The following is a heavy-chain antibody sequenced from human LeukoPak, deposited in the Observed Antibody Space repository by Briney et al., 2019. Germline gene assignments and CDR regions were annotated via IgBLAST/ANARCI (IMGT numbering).Heavy chain of an antibody. V-gene: IGHV4-4*07. Sequence: SETLSLTCSVSGGSISSSFWSWIRQPAGKGLEWIGRIYADGSTNYNPSLKSRITLSLDTPGNQVSLRLTSVTATDTAVYFCARAPAGCGGTCAFDYWGQGTQVTVSS. CDR2: IYADGST. CDR3: ARAPAGCGGTCAFDY. CDR1: GGSISSSF. D-gene: IGHD2-15*01. J-gene: IGHJ4*02.